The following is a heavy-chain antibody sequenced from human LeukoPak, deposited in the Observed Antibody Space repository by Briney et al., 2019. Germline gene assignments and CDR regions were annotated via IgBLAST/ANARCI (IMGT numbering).Heavy chain of an antibody. CDR2: INTDGSAT. Sequence: GGSLRLSCAASGFTFSNYWMHWVRQAPGKGLVWVAHINTDGSATTYGDAAKGRFTVSRDNANNTLSLEMNSLRVEDTAVYYCARGTAAAAGIAYWGQGTLVTVSS. J-gene: IGHJ4*02. CDR3: ARGTAAAAGIAY. D-gene: IGHD6-13*01. CDR1: GFTFSNYW. V-gene: IGHV3-74*01.